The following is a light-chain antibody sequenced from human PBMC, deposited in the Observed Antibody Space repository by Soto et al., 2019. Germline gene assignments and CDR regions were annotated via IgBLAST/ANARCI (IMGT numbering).Light chain of an antibody. J-gene: IGKJ1*01. Sequence: EIVLTQSPGTLSLSPGERATLSCRASQSVSSSYLAWYQQKPGQAPRLLIYGAISRATGIPDRFSGSGSGTDFTLTISRLEPEDFAVYYCQQYGSSPQTFGQGTKVEIK. CDR2: GAI. CDR3: QQYGSSPQT. V-gene: IGKV3-20*01. CDR1: QSVSSSY.